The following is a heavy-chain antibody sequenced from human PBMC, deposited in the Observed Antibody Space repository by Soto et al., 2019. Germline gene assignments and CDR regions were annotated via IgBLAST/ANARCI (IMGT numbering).Heavy chain of an antibody. Sequence: QVHLVESGGGMVQPGTSLRLSCAVSGFTFSTYDMHWVRQAPGKGLEWVAVVSYDTAYENYADSVKCRFTISRDNSNNILYLQMNSLRAEDTAVYYCAKVSISKSSAVTFDSWGRGTLVTVSS. D-gene: IGHD2-15*01. CDR3: AKVSISKSSAVTFDS. V-gene: IGHV3-30*18. CDR2: VSYDTAYE. CDR1: GFTFSTYD. J-gene: IGHJ4*02.